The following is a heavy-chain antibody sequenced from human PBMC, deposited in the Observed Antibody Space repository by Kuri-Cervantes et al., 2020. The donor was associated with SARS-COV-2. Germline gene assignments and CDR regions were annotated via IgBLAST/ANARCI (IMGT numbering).Heavy chain of an antibody. CDR2: IIPIFGTA. Sequence: SVKVSCKASGGTFSSYAISWVRQAPGQGLEWMGGIIPIFGTANYAQKFQGRVTITADESTSTAYMELSSLRSEDTAVYYCARDLTVTTTYYYYYGMDVWGQGTTVTGSS. CDR1: GGTFSSYA. J-gene: IGHJ6*01. V-gene: IGHV1-69*13. CDR3: ARDLTVTTTYYYYYGMDV. D-gene: IGHD4-11*01.